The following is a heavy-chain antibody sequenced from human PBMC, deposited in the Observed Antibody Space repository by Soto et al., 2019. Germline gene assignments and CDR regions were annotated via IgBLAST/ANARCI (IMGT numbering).Heavy chain of an antibody. V-gene: IGHV1-18*01. CDR1: GYIFVNYG. D-gene: IGHD3-16*01. CDR2: ISPYTGNT. CDR3: VMVDNYVTPTPQDV. Sequence: QVQLVQSGDEVKKPGASVKVSCKASGYIFVNYGIAWGRKAPRQGLEWMGWISPYTGNTHSASKVQGRLTMTTDTSTSTAYMDLGSLTSDDTAVYYCVMVDNYVTPTPQDVWGQGTTVTVSS. J-gene: IGHJ6*02.